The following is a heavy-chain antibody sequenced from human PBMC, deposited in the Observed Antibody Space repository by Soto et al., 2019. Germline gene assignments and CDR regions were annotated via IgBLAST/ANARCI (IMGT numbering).Heavy chain of an antibody. V-gene: IGHV1-2*02. CDR3: ARDKVRFGELSPRYYYYYGMDV. CDR1: GYTFTGYY. J-gene: IGHJ6*02. Sequence: GASVKVSCKASGYTFTGYYMHWVRQAPGQGLEWMGWINPNSGGTNYAQKFQGRVTMTRDTSISTAYMELSRLRSDDTAVYYCARDKVRFGELSPRYYYYYGMDVWGQGTTVTVSS. CDR2: INPNSGGT. D-gene: IGHD3-10*01.